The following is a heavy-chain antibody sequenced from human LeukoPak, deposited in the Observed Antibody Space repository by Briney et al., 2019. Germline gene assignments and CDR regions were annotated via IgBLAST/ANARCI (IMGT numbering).Heavy chain of an antibody. Sequence: ASVKVSCKASGYTFTGYYMHWVRQAPGQGLEWMGWINPNSGGTNYAQKFQGRVTMTRDMSISTAYMELSRLRSDDTAVYYCARYCSSTSCPAPNWFDPWGQGTLVTVSS. CDR1: GYTFTGYY. CDR3: ARYCSSTSCPAPNWFDP. V-gene: IGHV1-2*02. D-gene: IGHD2-2*01. J-gene: IGHJ5*02. CDR2: INPNSGGT.